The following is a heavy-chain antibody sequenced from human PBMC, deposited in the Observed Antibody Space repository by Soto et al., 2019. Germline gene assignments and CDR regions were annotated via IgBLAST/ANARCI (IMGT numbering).Heavy chain of an antibody. V-gene: IGHV4-59*01. CDR2: INHNGTT. CDR1: GGSISTYY. J-gene: IGHJ5*02. CDR3: ARDPTSTNWFDP. Sequence: QVQLQESGPGLVKPSETLSLTCTVSGGSISTYYWSWIRQPPGKGLEWIGYINHNGTTSYNPSVKSXGTXLXATSNQFSLRLRSVTAADTAVYYCARDPTSTNWFDPWGQGTLVTVSS.